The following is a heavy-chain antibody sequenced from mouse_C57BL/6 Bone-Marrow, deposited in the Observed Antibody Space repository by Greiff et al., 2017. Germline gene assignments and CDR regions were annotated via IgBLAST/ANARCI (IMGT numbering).Heavy chain of an antibody. Sequence: QVQLQQPGAELVRPGSSVKLSCKASGYTFTSYWMHWVKQRPIHGLEWIGNIDPSDSETHYNQKFKDKATLTVDKSSSTAYMQLSSLTSEDSAVYYCARYGYYPFDVWGTGTTVTGSS. CDR1: GYTFTSYW. V-gene: IGHV1-52*01. CDR3: ARYGYYPFDV. CDR2: IDPSDSET. J-gene: IGHJ1*03. D-gene: IGHD2-3*01.